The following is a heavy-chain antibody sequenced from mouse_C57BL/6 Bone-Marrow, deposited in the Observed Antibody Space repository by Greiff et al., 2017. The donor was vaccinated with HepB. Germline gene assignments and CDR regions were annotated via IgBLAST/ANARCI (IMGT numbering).Heavy chain of an antibody. CDR3: ASQGGSFNWAWFAY. CDR1: GYTFTDYW. V-gene: IGHV1-9*01. D-gene: IGHD4-1*02. CDR2: ILPGSGST. J-gene: IGHJ3*01. Sequence: VQLQQSGAELMKPGASVKLSCKATGYTFTDYWIEWVKQRPGHGLEWIGEILPGSGSTNYNEKFKGKATFTADTSSNTAYMQLSSLTTEDSAIYYCASQGGSFNWAWFAYWGQGTLVTVSA.